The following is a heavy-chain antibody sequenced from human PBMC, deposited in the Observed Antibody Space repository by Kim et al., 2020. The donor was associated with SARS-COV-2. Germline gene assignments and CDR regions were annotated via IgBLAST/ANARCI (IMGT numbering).Heavy chain of an antibody. CDR1: GDSVSSNSAA. Sequence: SQTLSLTCAISGDSVSSNSAAWNWIRQSPSRGLEWLGRTYYRSKWYNDYAVSVKSRITINPDTSKNQFSLQLNSVTPEDTAVYYCARDLSIAVAGTWWFDPWGQGTLVTVSS. CDR2: TYYRSKWYN. J-gene: IGHJ5*02. V-gene: IGHV6-1*01. CDR3: ARDLSIAVAGTWWFDP. D-gene: IGHD6-19*01.